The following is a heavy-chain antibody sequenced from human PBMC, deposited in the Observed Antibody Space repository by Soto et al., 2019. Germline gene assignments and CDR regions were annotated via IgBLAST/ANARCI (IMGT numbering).Heavy chain of an antibody. CDR3: ARHGYNYGGGYFDY. D-gene: IGHD5-18*01. CDR1: GVTVSSNY. CDR2: IYSGGST. Sequence: EVQLVESGGGLVQPGGSLRLSCAASGVTVSSNYMSWVRQAPGKGLEWVSVIYSGGSTYYADSVKGRFTISRDNSXXXLXXXXXXXXAEXXXVYYCARHGYNYGGGYFDYWGQGTLVTVSS. V-gene: IGHV3-66*04. J-gene: IGHJ4*02.